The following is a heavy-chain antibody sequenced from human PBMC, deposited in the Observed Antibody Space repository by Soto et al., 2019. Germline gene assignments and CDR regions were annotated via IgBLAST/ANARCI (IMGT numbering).Heavy chain of an antibody. CDR1: GYTFTGYY. CDR2: INPNSGGT. Sequence: QVQLVQSGAGVKKPGASVKVSCKASGYTFTGYYMHWVRQAPGQGLEWMGWINPNSGGTNYAQKFQGWVIMTRDTSISTAYMELSRLRSDDTAVYYCARYQIDRTPYRGAFDIWGQGTMVTVSS. D-gene: IGHD2-2*01. V-gene: IGHV1-2*04. J-gene: IGHJ3*02. CDR3: ARYQIDRTPYRGAFDI.